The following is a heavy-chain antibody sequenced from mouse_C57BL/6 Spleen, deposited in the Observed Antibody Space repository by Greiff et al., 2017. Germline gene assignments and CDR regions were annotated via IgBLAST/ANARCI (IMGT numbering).Heavy chain of an antibody. CDR3: ARARGGSSFDY. D-gene: IGHD1-1*01. CDR1: GFTFSSYA. J-gene: IGHJ2*01. V-gene: IGHV5-4*01. Sequence: EVQLQESGGGFVKPGGSLKLSCAASGFTFSSYAMSWVRQTPEKRLEWVATISVGGSYTYYPDNVKGRFTLSRDNAKNNLYLQMSHLKAEDTAMYYCARARGGSSFDYWGQGTTLTVSS. CDR2: ISVGGSYT.